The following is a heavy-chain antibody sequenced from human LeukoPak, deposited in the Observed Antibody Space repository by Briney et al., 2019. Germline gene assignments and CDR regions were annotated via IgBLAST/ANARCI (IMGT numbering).Heavy chain of an antibody. Sequence: GGSLRLSCAASGFTFSSYAMSWVRQAPGKGLEWVSAISGSGGSTYYADSVKGRFTISRDNSKNTLYLQMNSLRSEDTAVYYCGMGVSGYYSDYWGQGTLVTVSS. CDR3: GMGVSGYYSDY. CDR1: GFTFSSYA. V-gene: IGHV3-23*01. J-gene: IGHJ4*02. D-gene: IGHD3-22*01. CDR2: ISGSGGST.